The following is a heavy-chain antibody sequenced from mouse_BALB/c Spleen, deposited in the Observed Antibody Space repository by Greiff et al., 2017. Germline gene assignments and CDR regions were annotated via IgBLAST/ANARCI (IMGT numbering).Heavy chain of an antibody. J-gene: IGHJ2*01. D-gene: IGHD2-4*01. V-gene: IGHV1-9*01. CDR3: ARGIYDYDVDY. Sequence: QVQLQQSGAELMKPGASVKISCKATGYTFSSYWIEWVKQRPGHGLEWIGEILPGSGSTNYNEKFKGKATFTADTSSNTAYMQLSSLTSEDSAVYYCARGIYDYDVDYWGQGTTLTVSS. CDR1: GYTFSSYW. CDR2: ILPGSGST.